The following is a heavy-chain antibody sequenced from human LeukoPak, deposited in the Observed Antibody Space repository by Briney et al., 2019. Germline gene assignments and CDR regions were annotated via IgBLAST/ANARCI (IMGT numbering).Heavy chain of an antibody. CDR2: IYHSGST. Sequence: PSETLSLTCAVSGGSISSSNWWRWVRQPPGKGLEWIGQIYHSGSTNYNPSLKSRVTISVDKSKNQFSLKLSSVTAADTAVYYCARRYYDSSGFDYWGQGTLVTVSS. CDR1: GGSISSSNW. CDR3: ARRYYDSSGFDY. D-gene: IGHD3-22*01. J-gene: IGHJ4*02. V-gene: IGHV4-4*02.